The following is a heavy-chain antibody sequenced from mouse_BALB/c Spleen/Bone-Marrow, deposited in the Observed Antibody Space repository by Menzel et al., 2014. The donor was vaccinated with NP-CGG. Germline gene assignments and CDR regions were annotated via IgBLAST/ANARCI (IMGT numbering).Heavy chain of an antibody. D-gene: IGHD2-13*01. J-gene: IGHJ4*01. Sequence: DVKLVESGGDLVKPGGSLKLSCAASGFTFSSYTMSWARQTPEKRLEWVATISRGGGNSFYPDSVKGRFTISRVNAKSNLYLQMSSLRSEDTAFYYCARSSPFFNGEGGDCALDLRGEGTSVTVSS. CDR3: ARSSPFFNGEGGDCALDL. CDR1: GFTFSSYT. CDR2: ISRGGGNS. V-gene: IGHV5-9*03.